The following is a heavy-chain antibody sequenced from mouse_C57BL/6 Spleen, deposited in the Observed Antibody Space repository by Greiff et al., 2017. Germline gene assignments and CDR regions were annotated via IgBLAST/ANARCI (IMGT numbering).Heavy chain of an antibody. V-gene: IGHV1-52*01. J-gene: IGHJ4*01. D-gene: IGHD2-1*01. Sequence: QVQLQQPGAELVRPGSSVKLSCKASGYTFTSYWMHWVKQRPIQGLEWIGNIDPSDSETHYNQKFKDKATLTVDKSSSTAYMQLSSLTSEDSAVYDCARGTIYGNYLGMDYWGQGTSVTVSS. CDR2: IDPSDSET. CDR3: ARGTIYGNYLGMDY. CDR1: GYTFTSYW.